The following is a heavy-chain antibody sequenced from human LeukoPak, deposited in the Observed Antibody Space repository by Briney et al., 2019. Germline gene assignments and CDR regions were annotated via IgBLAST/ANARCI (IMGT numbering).Heavy chain of an antibody. CDR2: IRSRANSYVT. D-gene: IGHD3-10*01. CDR3: ARVPPWTYGSGSYGFYGYYYYGMDV. J-gene: IGHJ6*02. CDR1: VLSFSGSA. V-gene: IGHV3-73*01. Sequence: GGSLRLSCAASVLSFSGSAMHWVRQTSGNGLEWLGRIRSRANSYVTVYASSVEGRFTISRDDSINTAYLQMNGLKTEDTAVYYCARVPPWTYGSGSYGFYGYYYYGMDVWGQGTTVTVSS.